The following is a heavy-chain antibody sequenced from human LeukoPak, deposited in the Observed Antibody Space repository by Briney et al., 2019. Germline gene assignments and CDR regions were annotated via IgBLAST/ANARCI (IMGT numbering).Heavy chain of an antibody. Sequence: ASVKVSCKASGYTFTGYYMHWMRQAPGQGLEWMGWINPNSGGTNYAQKFQGRVTMTRDTSFSTAYMELSRLRSDDTAVYYCARDLPPDEFDYWGQGTLVTVSS. CDR3: ARDLPPDEFDY. V-gene: IGHV1-2*02. CDR2: INPNSGGT. J-gene: IGHJ4*02. CDR1: GYTFTGYY. D-gene: IGHD5-24*01.